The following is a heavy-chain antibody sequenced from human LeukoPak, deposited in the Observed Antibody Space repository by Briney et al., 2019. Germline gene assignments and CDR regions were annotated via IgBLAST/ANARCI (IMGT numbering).Heavy chain of an antibody. CDR3: ARSSRFWSGLYMDV. Sequence: ASVKVSCKASGYTFTGYYMHWVRQAPGQGLEWMGWINPNSGGTNYAQKFQGRVTMTRDTSISTAYMELSRLRSDDTAVYYCARSSRFWSGLYMDVWGKGTTVTVSS. D-gene: IGHD3-3*01. J-gene: IGHJ6*03. CDR2: INPNSGGT. CDR1: GYTFTGYY. V-gene: IGHV1-2*02.